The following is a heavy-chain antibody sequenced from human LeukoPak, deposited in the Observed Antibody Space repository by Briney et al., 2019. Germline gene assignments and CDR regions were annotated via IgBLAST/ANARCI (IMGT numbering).Heavy chain of an antibody. D-gene: IGHD6-13*01. Sequence: PSETLSLTCAVSGGSVRSGGYYWTWIRQPPGKGLECIGHIHDTGNTYYNPPFRSRVTISVDRAKNQFSLNLTSVAATDTAVYYCARGRAAGDFDYWGLGSLVIVSS. V-gene: IGHV4-30-2*01. CDR1: GGSVRSGGYY. CDR3: ARGRAAGDFDY. J-gene: IGHJ4*02. CDR2: IHDTGNT.